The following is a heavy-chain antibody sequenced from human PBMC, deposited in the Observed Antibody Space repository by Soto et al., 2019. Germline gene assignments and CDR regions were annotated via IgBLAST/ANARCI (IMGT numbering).Heavy chain of an antibody. D-gene: IGHD2-2*01. CDR2: IIPIVDIV. CDR3: ARATSPLSTLDS. CDR1: GGTFSSDT. V-gene: IGHV1-69*02. Sequence: QVQLVQSGAEVKKHGSSVKVSCKASGGTFSSDTINWVRQAPGQGLEWMGRIIPIVDIVNSAQKFQGRVTLXGXXSSITDYLDLRSLTSEDKAFYYCARATSPLSTLDSWGQGTVVTVSS. J-gene: IGHJ4*02.